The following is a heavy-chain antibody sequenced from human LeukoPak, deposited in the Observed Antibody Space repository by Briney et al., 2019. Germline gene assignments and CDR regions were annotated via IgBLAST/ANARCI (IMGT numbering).Heavy chain of an antibody. CDR1: GFTFSSYA. J-gene: IGHJ5*02. Sequence: GGSLRLSCAASGFTFSSYAMSWVRQAPGKGLEWVSAISGSGGSTYYADSVKGRFTISRDNSKNTLYLQMNRLRAEDTAVYYCAKLGIVVVVAATTWFDPWGQGTLVTVSS. V-gene: IGHV3-23*01. D-gene: IGHD2-15*01. CDR2: ISGSGGST. CDR3: AKLGIVVVVAATTWFDP.